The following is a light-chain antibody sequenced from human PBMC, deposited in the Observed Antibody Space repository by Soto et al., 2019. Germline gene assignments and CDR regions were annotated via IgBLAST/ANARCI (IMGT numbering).Light chain of an antibody. CDR3: CSYAGSYTYV. CDR1: SSDVGGYNY. CDR2: DVS. V-gene: IGLV2-11*01. J-gene: IGLJ1*01. Sequence: QSVLTQPRSVSGSPGQSVTISCTGTSSDVGGYNYVSWYQQHPGKAPKLMISDVSKRPSGVPDRFSGSKSGNTASLTISGLQAGDEADYYCCSYAGSYTYVFGTGTKLTVL.